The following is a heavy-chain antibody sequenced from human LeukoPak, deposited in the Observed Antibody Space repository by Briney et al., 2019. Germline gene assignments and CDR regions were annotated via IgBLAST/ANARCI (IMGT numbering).Heavy chain of an antibody. CDR1: GGSISSSSYY. J-gene: IGHJ3*02. V-gene: IGHV4-39*01. CDR3: ARKGRDAFDI. CDR2: IYYGGST. Sequence: SETLSLTCTVSGGSISSSSYYWGWIRQPPGKGLEWIGSIYYGGSTYYNPSLKSRVTISVDTSKNQFSLKLSSVTAADTAVYYCARKGRDAFDIWGQGTMVTVSS.